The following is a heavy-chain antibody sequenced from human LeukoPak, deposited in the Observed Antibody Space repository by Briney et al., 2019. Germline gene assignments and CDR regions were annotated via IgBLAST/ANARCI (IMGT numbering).Heavy chain of an antibody. CDR2: ISGSGSNT. J-gene: IGHJ6*02. D-gene: IGHD6-25*01. CDR1: GFTFSSYA. CDR3: ATPAYSSGTWAMVV. Sequence: GGSLRLSCAASGFTFSSYAMSWVRQAPGKGLEWVSAISGSGSNTYYADSVKGRFTISRDNSKNTLYLQMNSLRGEDTAVYYCATPAYSSGTWAMVVWGQGATVTVSS. V-gene: IGHV3-23*01.